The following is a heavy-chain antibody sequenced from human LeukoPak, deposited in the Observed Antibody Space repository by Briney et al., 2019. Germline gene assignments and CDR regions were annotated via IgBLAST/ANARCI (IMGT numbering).Heavy chain of an antibody. Sequence: SETLSLTCAVYGRSFSGYYWSWIRQPPGKGLEWLGEINHSGSTNYNPSLKSRVTLSVDTSRNQFSLKLSSVTAADAAVYYCAREVSSYCSSTSCYYYYGMDVWGKGTTVTVSS. J-gene: IGHJ6*04. CDR1: GRSFSGYY. CDR2: INHSGST. V-gene: IGHV4-34*01. CDR3: AREVSSYCSSTSCYYYYGMDV. D-gene: IGHD2-2*01.